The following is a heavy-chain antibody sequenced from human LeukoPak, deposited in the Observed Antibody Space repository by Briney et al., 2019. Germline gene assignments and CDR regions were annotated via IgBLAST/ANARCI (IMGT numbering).Heavy chain of an antibody. CDR3: ARLSSGYEYYFHY. CDR1: GGSISSGSYD. D-gene: IGHD3-22*01. Sequence: PSETLSLTCTVSGGSISSGSYDWRWIRQTAGKGLEWIGRIYTSGSINYNPSLKSRVTISVDTSKNQFSLKLSSVTAADTAVYYCARLSSGYEYYFHYWGQGTLVTVSS. CDR2: IYTSGSI. V-gene: IGHV4-61*02. J-gene: IGHJ4*02.